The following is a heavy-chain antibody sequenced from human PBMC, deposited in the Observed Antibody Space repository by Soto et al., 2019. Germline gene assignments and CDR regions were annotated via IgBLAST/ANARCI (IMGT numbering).Heavy chain of an antibody. Sequence: GGSLRLSCAASGFTFSNAWMSWVRQAPGKGLEWVGRIKSKTDGGTTDYAAPVKGRFTISRDDSKNTLYLQMNSLKTEDTAVYYCTTVGTAAIRPYYYYGMDVWGQGTTVTVSS. CDR1: GFTFSNAW. CDR2: IKSKTDGGTT. V-gene: IGHV3-15*01. J-gene: IGHJ6*02. CDR3: TTVGTAAIRPYYYYGMDV. D-gene: IGHD2-2*01.